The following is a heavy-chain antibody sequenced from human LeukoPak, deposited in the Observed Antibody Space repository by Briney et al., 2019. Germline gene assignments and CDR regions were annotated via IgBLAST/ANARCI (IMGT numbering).Heavy chain of an antibody. CDR1: GFTFSSYS. CDR2: ISGGSSYI. J-gene: IGHJ4*02. D-gene: IGHD2-2*01. CDR3: ARLPAYCSSTSCYYDY. V-gene: IGHV3-21*01. Sequence: GGSLRLSCAASGFTFSSYSMNWVRQAPGKGLEWVSSISGGSSYIYYADSVKGRFTISRDNAKNSLYLQMNSLRAEDTAVYYCARLPAYCSSTSCYYDYWGQGTLVTVSS.